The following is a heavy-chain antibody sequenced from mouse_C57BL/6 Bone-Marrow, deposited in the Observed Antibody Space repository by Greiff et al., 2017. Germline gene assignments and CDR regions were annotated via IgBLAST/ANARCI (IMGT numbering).Heavy chain of an antibody. CDR1: GFTFSSYT. J-gene: IGHJ1*03. D-gene: IGHD2-3*01. V-gene: IGHV5-9*01. CDR2: ISGGGGNT. Sequence: EVMLVESGGGLVKPGGSLKLSCAASGFTFSSYTMSWVRQTPEQRLEWVATISGGGGNTYYPDSVKGRFTISRDNAKNTLYLQMSILRSEDTALYYCARHEGLWDGYYGWYIDVWGTGTTVTVSS. CDR3: ARHEGLWDGYYGWYIDV.